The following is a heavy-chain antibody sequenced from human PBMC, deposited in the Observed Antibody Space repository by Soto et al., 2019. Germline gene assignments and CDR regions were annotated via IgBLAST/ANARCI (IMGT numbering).Heavy chain of an antibody. CDR2: IIPIFGTA. D-gene: IGHD1-26*01. V-gene: IGHV1-69*13. J-gene: IGHJ3*02. CDR3: ARDGVVGAPGAFDI. CDR1: GGTFSSYA. Sequence: ASVKVSCKASGGTFSSYAISWVRQAPGQGLEWMGGIIPIFGTANYAQKFQGRVTITADESTSTAYMELSSLRSEDTAVYYCARDGVVGAPGAFDIWGQGAMVTVSS.